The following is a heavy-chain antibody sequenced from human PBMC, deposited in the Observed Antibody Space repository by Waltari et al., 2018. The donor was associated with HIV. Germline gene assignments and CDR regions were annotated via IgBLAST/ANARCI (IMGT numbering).Heavy chain of an antibody. CDR3: ARGETNLRYCSGGSCYLGVY. CDR1: GYTFTSYG. Sequence: QVQLVQSGAEVKKPGASVKVSCKASGYTFTSYGISWVRQAPGQGLEWMGWISAYNGNTNYAQKLQGRVTMTTDTSTSTAYMELRSLRSDDTAVYYCARGETNLRYCSGGSCYLGVYWGQGTLVTVSS. J-gene: IGHJ4*02. D-gene: IGHD2-15*01. CDR2: ISAYNGNT. V-gene: IGHV1-18*01.